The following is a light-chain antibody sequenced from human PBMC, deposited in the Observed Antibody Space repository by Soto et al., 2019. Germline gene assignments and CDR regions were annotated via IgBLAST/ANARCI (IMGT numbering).Light chain of an antibody. CDR2: GAS. CDR3: QQYANWPPDT. CDR1: QTIRTD. V-gene: IGKV3-15*01. J-gene: IGKJ3*01. Sequence: EVLMTQSPATLSVSPGERATLSCRASQTIRTDLAWYQQKPGQAPRLLIYGASTRATGIPARFSGSGAGTDFTLTISSLQSEDFAVCYCQQYANWPPDTFGPGTKVDFK.